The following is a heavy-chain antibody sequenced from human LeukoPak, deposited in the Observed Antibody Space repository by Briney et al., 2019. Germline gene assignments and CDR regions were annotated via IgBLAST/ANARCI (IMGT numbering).Heavy chain of an antibody. J-gene: IGHJ5*02. CDR1: GGPISSYY. CDR2: IYTSGTT. D-gene: IGHD6-19*01. CDR3: ARGGSGWYPSGFDP. Sequence: SETLSLTCTVSGGPISSYYWSWIRQPAGKGLEGIGRIYTSGTTNYNPSLKSRVTMSVDTSKNQFSLKLSSVTAADTAVYYCARGGSGWYPSGFDPWGQGTLVTVSS. V-gene: IGHV4-4*07.